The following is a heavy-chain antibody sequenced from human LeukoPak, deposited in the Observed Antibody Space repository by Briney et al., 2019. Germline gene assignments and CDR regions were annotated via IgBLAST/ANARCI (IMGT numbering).Heavy chain of an antibody. CDR2: IKSKTDGGTT. V-gene: IGHV3-15*01. Sequence: GGSLRLSCTASGFTFGVYAVNWVRQAPGKGLEWVGRIKSKTDGGTTDYAAPVKGRFTISRDDSKNTLYLQMNSLKTEDTAVYYCTTGGYYDILTGPWGQGTLVTVSS. CDR3: TTGGYYDILTGP. D-gene: IGHD3-9*01. CDR1: GFTFGVYA. J-gene: IGHJ5*02.